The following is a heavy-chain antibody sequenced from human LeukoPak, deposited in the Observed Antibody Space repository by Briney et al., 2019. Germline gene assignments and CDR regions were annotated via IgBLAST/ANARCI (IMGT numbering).Heavy chain of an antibody. V-gene: IGHV3-48*01. D-gene: IGHD3-10*01. CDR1: GFTFSSYS. J-gene: IGHJ4*02. CDR2: ISSSNGTI. Sequence: GGSLRLSCAASGFTFSSYSMNWVRQAPGKGLEWVSYISSSNGTINYADSVKGRFTISRDNAKKSLYLQMNSLRVEDTAVYYCARDASSMVRGSSDYWGQGTLVTVSS. CDR3: ARDASSMVRGSSDY.